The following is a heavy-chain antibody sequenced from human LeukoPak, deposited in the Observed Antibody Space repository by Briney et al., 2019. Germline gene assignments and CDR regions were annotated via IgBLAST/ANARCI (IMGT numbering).Heavy chain of an antibody. D-gene: IGHD3-10*01. CDR1: GFPFSSYW. CDR2: INSDGSST. CDR3: ARSSRTPYGSGSIYYYGMDV. J-gene: IGHJ6*02. V-gene: IGHV3-74*01. Sequence: GGSLRLSCAASGFPFSSYWMHWVRQAPGKGLVWVSRINSDGSSTSYADSVKGRFTISRDNAKNSLYLQMNSLRAEDTAVYYCARSSRTPYGSGSIYYYGMDVWGQGTTVTVSS.